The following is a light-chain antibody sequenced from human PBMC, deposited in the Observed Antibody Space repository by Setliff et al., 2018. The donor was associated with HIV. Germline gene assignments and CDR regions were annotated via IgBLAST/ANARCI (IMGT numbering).Light chain of an antibody. V-gene: IGLV2-14*03. CDR3: SSYTSSSTLYV. Sequence: QSALTQPASVSGSPGQSITISCTGTSSDVGGYEYVSWYQQHPGKAPKLMIYDVSHRPSGVSNRFSGSKSGNTASLTISGLQAEDDSDYYCSSYTSSSTLYVFGTGTKVTVL. CDR1: SSDVGGYEY. CDR2: DVS. J-gene: IGLJ1*01.